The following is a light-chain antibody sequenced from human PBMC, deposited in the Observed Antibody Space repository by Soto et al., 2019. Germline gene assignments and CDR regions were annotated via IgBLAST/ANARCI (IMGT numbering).Light chain of an antibody. CDR2: EVS. J-gene: IGLJ2*01. CDR1: SSDVGGYNY. CDR3: SSYAGSIYVV. Sequence: QLVLTQPPSASGSPGQSVTISCTGTSSDVGGYNYVSWYQQHPGKAPKLMIYEVSKRPSGVPDRFSGSKSGNTASLTVSGLQAEDEADYYCSSYAGSIYVVFGGGTKVTVL. V-gene: IGLV2-8*01.